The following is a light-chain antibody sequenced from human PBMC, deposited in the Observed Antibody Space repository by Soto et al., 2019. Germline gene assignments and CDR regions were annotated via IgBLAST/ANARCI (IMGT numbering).Light chain of an antibody. V-gene: IGLV2-14*01. J-gene: IGLJ1*01. CDR3: SSYTSSSTPPYV. CDR2: DVS. CDR1: SSDVGGYNY. Sequence: QSALTQPASVSGSPGQSITISCTGTSSDVGGYNYVSWYQQHPGKAPKPMIYDVSNRPSGVSNRFSGSKSGNTASLTISGLQAEDEADYYCSSYTSSSTPPYVFGTGTKLTVL.